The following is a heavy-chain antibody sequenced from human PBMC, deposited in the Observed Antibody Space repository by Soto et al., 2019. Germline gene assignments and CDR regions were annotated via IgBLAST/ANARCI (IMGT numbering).Heavy chain of an antibody. Sequence: GGSLRLSCAASGLTFSSYAMSWVRQAPGKGLEWVSAISGSGGNTYYADSVKGRFTISRDNSKNTLYLQMNSLRAEDTAVYYCARGGYSSSWYDRYYYYGMDVWGQRTTVTVSS. CDR1: GLTFSSYA. V-gene: IGHV3-23*01. J-gene: IGHJ6*02. D-gene: IGHD6-13*01. CDR2: ISGSGGNT. CDR3: ARGGYSSSWYDRYYYYGMDV.